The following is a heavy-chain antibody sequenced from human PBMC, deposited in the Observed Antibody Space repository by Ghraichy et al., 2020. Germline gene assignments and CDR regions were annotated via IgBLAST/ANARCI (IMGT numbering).Heavy chain of an antibody. D-gene: IGHD3-10*01. Sequence: ASVKVSCKTARANVSNYATLRERVARGLRLKKMGWINGANDNTKYSQKFQGRVTITRDTSASTAYMDLSSLRSEDTAVYFCARGPRGPGYYGSGSPEYYFDYWGQGTLV. CDR2: INGANDNT. V-gene: IGHV1-3*01. CDR3: ARGPRGPGYYGSGSPEYYFDY. J-gene: IGHJ4*02. CDR1: RANVSNYA.